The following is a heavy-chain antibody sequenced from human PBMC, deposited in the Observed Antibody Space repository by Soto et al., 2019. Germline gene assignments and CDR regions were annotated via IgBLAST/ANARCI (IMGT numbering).Heavy chain of an antibody. CDR2: IYYNGNT. CDR1: SGSIDGGGDY. Sequence: SETLSLTCSVSSGSIDGGGDYWGWLRQPPGRGLEWIAHIYYNGNTYYSPSLESRVTISVDTSTNQFSLRLNSVTAADTAVYYCARLSASGNFQAYYGVDVWGQGTTVTVSS. CDR3: ARLSASGNFQAYYGVDV. J-gene: IGHJ6*02. V-gene: IGHV4-39*01. D-gene: IGHD3-10*01.